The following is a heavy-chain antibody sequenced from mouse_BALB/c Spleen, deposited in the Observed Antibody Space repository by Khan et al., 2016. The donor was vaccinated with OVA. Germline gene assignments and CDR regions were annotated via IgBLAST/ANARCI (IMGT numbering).Heavy chain of an antibody. CDR3: ARRAYYYDSEGLAY. Sequence: EVQLVESGGDLVKPGGSLKLSCAASGFTFSTYGMSWVRQTPDKRLEWVATVSTGGGYTYYPDSVTGRFTISRDTAKNTLYLQMSSLTSEDTAMFYGARRAYYYDSEGLAYWGQGTLVTVSA. CDR1: GFTFSTYG. D-gene: IGHD1-1*01. J-gene: IGHJ3*01. CDR2: VSTGGGYT. V-gene: IGHV5-6*01.